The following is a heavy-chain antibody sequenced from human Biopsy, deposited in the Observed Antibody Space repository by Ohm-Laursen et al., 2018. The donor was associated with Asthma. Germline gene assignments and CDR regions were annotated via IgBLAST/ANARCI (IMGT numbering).Heavy chain of an antibody. J-gene: IGHJ6*02. CDR1: DYTFNSAG. CDR2: ISFYNGNT. CDR3: ARAVDYSHYYGIDV. Sequence: ASVKVSCKTSDYTFNSAGITWVRQAPGQGLEWMGLISFYNGNTKVAQKLQDRVTMITDTSTSTAYMELRSLRSDDTAVYFCARAVDYSHYYGIDVWGQGTTVTVS. D-gene: IGHD3-10*01. V-gene: IGHV1-18*01.